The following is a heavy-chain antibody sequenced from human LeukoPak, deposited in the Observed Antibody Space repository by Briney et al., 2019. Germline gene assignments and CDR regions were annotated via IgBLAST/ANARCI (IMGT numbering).Heavy chain of an antibody. J-gene: IGHJ5*02. CDR3: ARISSTTGTSSRWFDP. V-gene: IGHV1-2*02. D-gene: IGHD1-1*01. CDR2: VNPNSGVT. CDR1: GYTFTGYY. Sequence: ASVKVSCKASGYTFTGYYIQWVRQAPGQGLEWMGWVNPNSGVTNYAQKFQGRVTMARDTSISTTYMELSSLRSYDTAIFYCARISSTTGTSSRWFDPWGQGTLVTVSS.